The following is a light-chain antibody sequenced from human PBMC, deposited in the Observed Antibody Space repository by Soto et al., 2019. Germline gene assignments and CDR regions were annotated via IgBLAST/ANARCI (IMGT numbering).Light chain of an antibody. Sequence: QSALTQPRSVSGSPGQSVTISCTGTSSDVGDYNYVSWYQQHPGKAPKLMIYDVSNRPSGVPDRFSGSKSGNTASLTISGLQAEDEADYYCCSYVGTYTFEVFGTGTKLIVL. CDR3: CSYVGTYTFEV. CDR1: SSDVGDYNY. J-gene: IGLJ1*01. CDR2: DVS. V-gene: IGLV2-11*01.